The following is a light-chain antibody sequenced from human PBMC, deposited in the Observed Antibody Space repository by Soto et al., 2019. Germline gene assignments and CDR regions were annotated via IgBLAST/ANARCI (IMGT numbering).Light chain of an antibody. CDR2: KAS. CDR1: QSISSY. J-gene: IGKJ2*01. CDR3: QQYSSYSYT. Sequence: DIPMTQSPSTLSASVGDRVTIACRASQSISSYLAWYQQKPGKAPNLLIYKASNLASGVPSRFTGGGSGTDFTLTINSLQPDDSATYFCQQYSSYSYTFGQGTKLEIK. V-gene: IGKV1-5*03.